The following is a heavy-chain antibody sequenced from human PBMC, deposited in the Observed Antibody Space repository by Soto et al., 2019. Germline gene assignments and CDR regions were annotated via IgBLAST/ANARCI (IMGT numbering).Heavy chain of an antibody. V-gene: IGHV4-31*03. D-gene: IGHD2-15*01. CDR1: GGSISSGGYY. J-gene: IGHJ1*01. Sequence: QVQLQESGPGLVKPSQTLSLTCTVSGGSISSGGYYWSWIRQHPGKGLEWIGYIYYSGSTYYNPSLKSRVTISVDTSKNQFSLKLSSVTAADTAVYYCARAPPVVVAATPYFQHWGQGTLVTVSS. CDR3: ARAPPVVVAATPYFQH. CDR2: IYYSGST.